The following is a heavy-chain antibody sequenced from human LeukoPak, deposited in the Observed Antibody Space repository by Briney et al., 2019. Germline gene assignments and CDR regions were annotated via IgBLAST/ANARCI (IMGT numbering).Heavy chain of an antibody. CDR2: IYYSGIT. D-gene: IGHD2-2*01. CDR3: AKSGPAAGRPDAFDI. J-gene: IGHJ3*02. CDR1: GGSVTTSSFY. Sequence: SETLSLTCTLSGGSVTTSSFYWAWIRQPPGKGLECIGTIYYSGITYYHSSLKSRVTISVDTSKNQFSLRLNSVTAADTAVYFCAKSGPAAGRPDAFDIWGQGTMVTVSS. V-gene: IGHV4-39*07.